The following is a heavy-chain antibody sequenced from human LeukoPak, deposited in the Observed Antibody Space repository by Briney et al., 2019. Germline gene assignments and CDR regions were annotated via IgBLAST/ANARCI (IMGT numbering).Heavy chain of an antibody. CDR3: ARAQAHNWFDP. J-gene: IGHJ5*02. CDR2: IYYSGST. V-gene: IGHV4-31*03. CDR1: GGSISSGGYS. Sequence: SETLSLTCTVSGGSISSGGYSWSWIRQHPGKGLEWIGYIYYSGSTYYNPSLKSRVTISVDTSKNQFSLKLSSVTAADTAVYYCARAQAHNWFDPWGQGTLVTVSS.